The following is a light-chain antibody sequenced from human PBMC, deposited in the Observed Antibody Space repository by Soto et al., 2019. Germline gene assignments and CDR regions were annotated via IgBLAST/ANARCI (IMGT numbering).Light chain of an antibody. V-gene: IGKV1-39*01. CDR2: AAS. Sequence: DIQMTQSPSSLSASVGDRVTITCRASQSISSYLNWYQQKPGKAPKLLIYAASSLQSGVPSRFNGSGSGTDFTLTISSLQPEDFATYYCQQSYSTPLTFXPGTKVDIK. CDR3: QQSYSTPLT. J-gene: IGKJ3*01. CDR1: QSISSY.